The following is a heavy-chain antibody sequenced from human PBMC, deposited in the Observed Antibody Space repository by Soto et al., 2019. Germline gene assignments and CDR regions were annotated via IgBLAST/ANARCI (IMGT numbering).Heavy chain of an antibody. CDR1: GYSFTSYW. CDR2: IYPGDSDT. Sequence: GESLKISCKGSGYSFTSYWINWVRQMPGKGLEWMGIIYPGDSDTRYSPSFQGQVTISADKSISTAYLQWRSLKASDTAMYYCARHHGSPGSYFGMDVWGQGTTVTVSS. CDR3: ARHHGSPGSYFGMDV. D-gene: IGHD6-13*01. J-gene: IGHJ6*02. V-gene: IGHV5-51*01.